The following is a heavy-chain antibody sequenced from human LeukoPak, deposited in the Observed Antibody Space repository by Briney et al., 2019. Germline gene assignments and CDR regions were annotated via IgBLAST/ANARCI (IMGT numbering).Heavy chain of an antibody. CDR2: IYHTGSA. V-gene: IGHV4-59*12. CDR1: GGSMNNYY. Sequence: PSETLSLTCTVSGGSMNNYYWSWIRQSPGKGLEWVGYIYHTGSATYKPSLKSRVTMSVDTSNNQFSLKLSSVTAADTAVYYCARETEVPGGRSWDFWGQGTLVTVSS. CDR3: ARETEVPGGRSWDF. J-gene: IGHJ4*02. D-gene: IGHD6-19*01.